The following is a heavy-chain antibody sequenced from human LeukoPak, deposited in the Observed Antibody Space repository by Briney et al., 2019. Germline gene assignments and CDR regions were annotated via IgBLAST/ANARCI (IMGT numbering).Heavy chain of an antibody. D-gene: IGHD4-23*01. CDR1: GYSISSGYY. Sequence: PSETLSLTCAVSGYSISSGYYWGWIRQPPGKGLEWIGSIYHSGSTYYNPSLKSRVTISVDTSKNQFSLKLSSVTAADTAVYYCARLHGGNHDALDIWGQGTMVTVSS. CDR2: IYHSGST. CDR3: ARLHGGNHDALDI. J-gene: IGHJ3*02. V-gene: IGHV4-38-2*01.